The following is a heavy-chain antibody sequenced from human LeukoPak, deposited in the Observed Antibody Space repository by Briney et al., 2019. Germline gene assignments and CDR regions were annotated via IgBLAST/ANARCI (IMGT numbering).Heavy chain of an antibody. Sequence: GGSLRLSCAASGFTFSDYTMNWVRQAPGKGLEWVAVIWYNGNDKYYADSVKGRFTISRDNSKNTLYLQMNSLRAEDTAVYYCARDRSAYCGGDCYASAYNIWGQGTVVTVSS. V-gene: IGHV3-33*08. CDR3: ARDRSAYCGGDCYASAYNI. J-gene: IGHJ3*02. CDR2: IWYNGNDK. D-gene: IGHD2-21*02. CDR1: GFTFSDYT.